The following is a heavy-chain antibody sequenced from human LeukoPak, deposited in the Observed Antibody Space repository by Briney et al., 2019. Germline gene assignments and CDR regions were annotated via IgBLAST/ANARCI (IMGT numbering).Heavy chain of an antibody. D-gene: IGHD6-19*01. V-gene: IGHV3-23*01. CDR3: AKGLGRAVADYYYYYMDV. CDR1: GFTFSSYA. Sequence: AGGSLRLSCAASGFTFSSYAMSWVRQAPGKGLEWVSAISGSGGGTYYADSVKGRFTISRDNSKNTLYLQMNSLRAEDTAVYYCAKGLGRAVADYYYYYMDVWGKGTTVTVSS. CDR2: ISGSGGGT. J-gene: IGHJ6*03.